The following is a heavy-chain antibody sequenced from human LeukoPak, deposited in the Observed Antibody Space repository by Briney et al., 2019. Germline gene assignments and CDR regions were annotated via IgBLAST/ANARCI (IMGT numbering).Heavy chain of an antibody. Sequence: GGSLRLSCAASGFSFSRYGMNWVRQAPGKGLEWVSSIDVGSYAYYADSVKGRFTISRDNAKNSLYLQMNSLRVEDTAVYYCASEGVVGAAAHFDYWGQGTPVTVSS. V-gene: IGHV3-21*06. CDR1: GFSFSRYG. J-gene: IGHJ4*02. D-gene: IGHD1-26*01. CDR3: ASEGVVGAAAHFDY. CDR2: IDVGSYA.